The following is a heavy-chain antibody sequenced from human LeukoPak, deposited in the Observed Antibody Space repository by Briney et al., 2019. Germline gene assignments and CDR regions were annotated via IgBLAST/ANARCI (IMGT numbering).Heavy chain of an antibody. Sequence: GGSLRLSCTSSGFSFGDYDMSWFRQAPGKGLEWVGVIRNKAYGGTTYYAASVKGRFIISRDDSKSIAYLQMNSLKTEDTAVYYCTRGSYQFEHWGQGSLVTVSS. D-gene: IGHD3-16*02. CDR1: GFSFGDYD. J-gene: IGHJ4*02. CDR2: IRNKAYGGTT. CDR3: TRGSYQFEH. V-gene: IGHV3-49*03.